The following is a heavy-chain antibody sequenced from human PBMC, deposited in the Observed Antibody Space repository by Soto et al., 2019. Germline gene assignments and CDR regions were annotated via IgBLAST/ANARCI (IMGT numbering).Heavy chain of an antibody. CDR1: GYTFNTYY. CDR3: AFGRPAASSWLDP. V-gene: IGHV1-46*02. Sequence: QDQLVQSGTEVKKPGDSVRVSCKAVGYTFNTYYVHWVRQAPGQGLAWMGIINPSGGPTSYAQRSQGRVTMTSDTSTSTVYMELSSLTSDDTAVYFCAFGRPAASSWLDPCGQGTLVSVSS. D-gene: IGHD2-2*01. CDR2: INPSGGPT. J-gene: IGHJ5*02.